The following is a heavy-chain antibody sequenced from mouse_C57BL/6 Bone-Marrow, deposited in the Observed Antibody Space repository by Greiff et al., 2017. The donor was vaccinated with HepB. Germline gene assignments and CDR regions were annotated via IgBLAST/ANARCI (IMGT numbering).Heavy chain of an antibody. V-gene: IGHV5-16*01. CDR2: INYDGSST. CDR1: GFTFSDYY. Sequence: EVKLMESEGGLVQPGSSMKLSCTASGFTFSDYYMAWVRQVPEKGLEWVANINYDGSSTYYLDSLKSRFIISRDNAKNILYLQMSSLKSEDTATYYCARPGDYYAMDYWGQGTSVTVSS. CDR3: ARPGDYYAMDY. J-gene: IGHJ4*01.